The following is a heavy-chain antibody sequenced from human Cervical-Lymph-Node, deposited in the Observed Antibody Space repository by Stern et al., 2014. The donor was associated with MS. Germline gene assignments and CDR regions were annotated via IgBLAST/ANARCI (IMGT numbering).Heavy chain of an antibody. J-gene: IGHJ6*02. D-gene: IGHD3-10*01. CDR2: INPNSGVT. V-gene: IGHV1-2*02. CDR1: GYSFTDYY. Sequence: VQLVESGAEVKKPGASVKVSCRTSGYSFTDYYIHWVRRAPGQGLEWMGWINPNSGVTKYARKFQERVTMTRDTSISTTYMELSSLRSDDTAVYFCASSYGSGTFYGMDVWGQGTTVIVSS. CDR3: ASSYGSGTFYGMDV.